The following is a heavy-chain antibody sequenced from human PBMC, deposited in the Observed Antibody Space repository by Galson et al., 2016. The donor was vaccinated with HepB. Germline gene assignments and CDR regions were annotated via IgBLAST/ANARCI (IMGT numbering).Heavy chain of an antibody. CDR2: AYYRGDR. Sequence: LSLTCSVSGGSISNVNYYWGWFRQSPGKGLEWIGTAYYRGDRFYNASLQSRVPISVDTSTNHFYLTLRSVTAADTSLYYCVRHGDQRGRSAPPWGQGTLVTVSS. D-gene: IGHD7-27*01. CDR3: VRHGDQRGRSAPP. J-gene: IGHJ5*01. V-gene: IGHV4-39*01. CDR1: GGSISNVNYY.